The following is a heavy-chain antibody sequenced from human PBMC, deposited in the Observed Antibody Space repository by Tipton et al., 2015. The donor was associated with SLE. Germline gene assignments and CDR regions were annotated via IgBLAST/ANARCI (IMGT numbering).Heavy chain of an antibody. V-gene: IGHV4-61*10. CDR3: ARSRYSSSSYYYYYMDV. CDR1: GGSISSGSYY. J-gene: IGHJ6*03. CDR2: IYYSGST. D-gene: IGHD6-6*01. Sequence: TLSLTCAVSGGSISSGSYYWSWIRQPAGKGLEWIGYIYYSGSTNYNPSLKSRVTISVDTSKNQFSLKLSSVTAADTAVYYCARSRYSSSSYYYYYMDVGGKGTTVTVSS.